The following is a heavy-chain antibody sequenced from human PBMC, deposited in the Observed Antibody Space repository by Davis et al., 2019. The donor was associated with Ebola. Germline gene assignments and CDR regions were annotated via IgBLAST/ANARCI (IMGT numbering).Heavy chain of an antibody. V-gene: IGHV4-59*01. CDR3: ARVRIQLWLGAFDI. D-gene: IGHD5-18*01. Sequence: PSETLSLTCTVSGGSISSYYWSWIRQPPGKGLEWIGYIYYSGSTNYNPSLKSRVTISVDTSKNQFSLKLSSVTAADTAVYYCARVRIQLWLGAFDIWGQGTMVTVSS. J-gene: IGHJ3*02. CDR1: GGSISSYY. CDR2: IYYSGST.